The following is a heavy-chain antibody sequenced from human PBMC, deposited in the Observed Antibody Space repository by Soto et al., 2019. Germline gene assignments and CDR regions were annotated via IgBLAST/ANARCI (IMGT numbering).Heavy chain of an antibody. CDR2: MFHSGTK. CDR3: ASRGERAAATNWFDP. CDR1: GGSVSSGGYY. Sequence: QVQLRESGPRLVTPSETLSLTCSVSGGSVSSGGYYWGWIRQTPGKGLEWIASMFHSGTKYYNTSLKRRVTISVDTPRNEMSLKLSSSTAADTAVYYCASRGERAAATNWFDPWGQGILVIVSS. D-gene: IGHD6-13*01. V-gene: IGHV4-39*01. J-gene: IGHJ5*02.